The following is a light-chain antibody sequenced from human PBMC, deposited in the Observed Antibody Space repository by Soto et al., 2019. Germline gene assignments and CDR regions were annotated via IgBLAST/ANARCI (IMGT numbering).Light chain of an antibody. V-gene: IGKV1-6*01. J-gene: IGKJ1*01. CDR3: LQDYNYPRT. CDR2: AAS. CDR1: QGIRND. Sequence: AIQMTQSRSSLSASVGGRVTITCRASQGIRNDLGWYQQKPGKAPKLLIYAASSLQSGVPSRFSGSGSGTDFTLTISSLQPEDFATYYCLQDYNYPRTFGQGTKVDIK.